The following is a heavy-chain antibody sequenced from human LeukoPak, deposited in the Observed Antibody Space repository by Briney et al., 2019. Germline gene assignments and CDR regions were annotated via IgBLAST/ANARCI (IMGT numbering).Heavy chain of an antibody. V-gene: IGHV3-74*01. J-gene: IGHJ3*01. CDR3: AMKAVPRPRLYDAFDF. CDR1: GFIFSNYW. CDR2: INSDGRST. Sequence: GGSLRLSCVASGFIFSNYWMHWVRHDPEKGLVWVSRINSDGRSTAYADSVKGRFTISRDNSKNTLYLQMNSLRADDTAVYYCAMKAVPRPRLYDAFDFWGQGTVVTVSS. D-gene: IGHD2-2*02.